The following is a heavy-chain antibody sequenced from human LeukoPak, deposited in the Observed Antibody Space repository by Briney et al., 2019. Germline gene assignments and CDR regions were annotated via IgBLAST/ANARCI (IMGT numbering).Heavy chain of an antibody. Sequence: MTSETLSLTCTVSGGSINDASWNWIRKPPGQGLEWIGYIYHSGGTNYNPSLKSRVTISLDTSKNQFSLKLSSVTAADTAVYYCARVGTYYRSLDSWGQGTLVTASS. J-gene: IGHJ4*02. V-gene: IGHV4-59*01. CDR2: IYHSGGT. D-gene: IGHD3-10*01. CDR1: GGSINDAS. CDR3: ARVGTYYRSLDS.